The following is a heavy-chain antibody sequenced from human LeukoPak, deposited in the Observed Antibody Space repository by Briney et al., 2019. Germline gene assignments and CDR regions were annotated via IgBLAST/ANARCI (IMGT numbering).Heavy chain of an antibody. CDR3: AGGGIAAAVLWDY. Sequence: SETLSLTCSVSGGSLTYYYWTWIRQPPGKGLEWIGSIYHSGSTYYNPSLKSRVTISVDTSKNQFSLKLSSVTAADTAVYYCAGGGIAAAVLWDYWGQGTLVTVSS. J-gene: IGHJ4*02. V-gene: IGHV4-59*04. D-gene: IGHD6-13*01. CDR1: GGSLTYYY. CDR2: IYHSGST.